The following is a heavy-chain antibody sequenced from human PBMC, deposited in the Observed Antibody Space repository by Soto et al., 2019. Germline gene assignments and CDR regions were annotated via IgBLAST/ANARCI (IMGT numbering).Heavy chain of an antibody. CDR3: ASHDFWSGYYQNQGDYYYYGMDV. J-gene: IGHJ6*02. D-gene: IGHD3-3*01. CDR1: GGTFSSYA. V-gene: IGHV1-69*13. CDR2: IIPIFGTA. Sequence: ASVKVSCKASGGTFSSYAISWVRQAPGQGLEWMGGIIPIFGTANYAQKFQGRVTITADESTSTAYMELSSLRSEDTAVYYCASHDFWSGYYQNQGDYYYYGMDVWGQGTTVTVSS.